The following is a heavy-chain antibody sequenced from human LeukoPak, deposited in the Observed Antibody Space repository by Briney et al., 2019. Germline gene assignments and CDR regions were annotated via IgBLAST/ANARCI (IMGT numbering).Heavy chain of an antibody. J-gene: IGHJ4*02. D-gene: IGHD2-2*01. CDR3: ARGSRREYQLLSPFDY. CDR1: GFTFSSYA. Sequence: GGSLRLSCAASGFTFSSYAMSWVRQAPGKGLEWVSAISGSGGSTYYADSVKGRFTISRDNSKNTLYLQMNSLRAEDTAVYYCARGSRREYQLLSPFDYWGQGTLVTVSS. CDR2: ISGSGGST. V-gene: IGHV3-23*01.